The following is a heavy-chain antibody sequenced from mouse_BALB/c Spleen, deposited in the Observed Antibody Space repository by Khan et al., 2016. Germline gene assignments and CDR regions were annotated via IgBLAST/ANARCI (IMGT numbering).Heavy chain of an antibody. CDR3: ARSDYGDKDAMDY. D-gene: IGHD1-1*01. V-gene: IGHV3-2*02. CDR1: GYSITSDYA. CDR2: ISYSGST. J-gene: IGHJ4*01. Sequence: EVQLQASGPGLVKPSQSLSLTCTVTGYSITSDYAWNWIRQFPGNRLEWMGYISYSGSTSYNPSLKSRISITRDTSKNQFFLQLNSVTSEDTAIYYCARSDYGDKDAMDYWGQGTSVTVSS.